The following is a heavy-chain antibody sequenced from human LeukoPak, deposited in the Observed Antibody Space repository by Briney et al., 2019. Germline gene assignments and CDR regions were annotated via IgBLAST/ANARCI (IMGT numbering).Heavy chain of an antibody. J-gene: IGHJ3*02. CDR3: ARAGDSSGYYSLDAFDI. CDR1: GGSISSYY. CDR2: IYTSGST. Sequence: SETLSLTCTVSGGSISSYYWSWIRQPAGKGLEWIGRIYTSGSTNYNPSLKSRVTMSVDTSKNQFSLKLSSVTAADTAVYYCARAGDSSGYYSLDAFDIWGQGTMVTVSS. D-gene: IGHD3-22*01. V-gene: IGHV4-4*07.